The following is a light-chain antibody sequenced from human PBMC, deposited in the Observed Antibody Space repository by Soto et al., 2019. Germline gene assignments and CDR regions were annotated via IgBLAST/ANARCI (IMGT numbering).Light chain of an antibody. CDR1: QSISSW. V-gene: IGKV1-5*03. J-gene: IGKJ1*01. Sequence: DIKMTQSPSTLSASVGDRVTITCRASQSISSWLAWYQQKPGKAPKLLIYKASSLESGVPSRFSGSGSGTEFTLTISGLQPDDFATYYCQQYNTYSRTFGQGTKVDIK. CDR3: QQYNTYSRT. CDR2: KAS.